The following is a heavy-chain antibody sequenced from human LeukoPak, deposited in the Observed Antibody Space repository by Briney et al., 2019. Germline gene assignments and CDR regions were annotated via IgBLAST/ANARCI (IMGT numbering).Heavy chain of an antibody. D-gene: IGHD6-13*01. CDR3: ARAKDSSSSNWFDP. J-gene: IGHJ5*02. CDR1: GGSISSGDYY. CDR2: IYYSGST. V-gene: IGHV4-61*08. Sequence: SETLSLTCTVSGGSISSGDYYWSWIRQPPGKGLEWIGYIYYSGSTNYNPSLKSRVTISVDTSKNQFSLKLSSVTAADTAVYYCARAKDSSSSNWFDPWGQGTLVTVSS.